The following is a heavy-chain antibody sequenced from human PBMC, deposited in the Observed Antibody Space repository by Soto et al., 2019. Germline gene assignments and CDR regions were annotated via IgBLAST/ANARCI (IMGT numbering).Heavy chain of an antibody. CDR2: MYYSGST. Sequence: SETLSLTCAVYGGSFSGYYWSWIRQPPGKGLEWIGYMYYSGSTNYNPSLQSRVTISVDTSKNQFSLKLSSVTAADTAVYYCARLYSYYYYMDVWGKGTTVTVSS. CDR1: GGSFSGYY. J-gene: IGHJ6*03. D-gene: IGHD2-21*01. CDR3: ARLYSYYYYMDV. V-gene: IGHV4-59*08.